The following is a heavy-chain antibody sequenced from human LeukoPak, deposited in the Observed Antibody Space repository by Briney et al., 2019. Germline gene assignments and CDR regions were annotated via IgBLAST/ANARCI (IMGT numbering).Heavy chain of an antibody. CDR2: IIPIFGTA. D-gene: IGHD3-10*01. V-gene: IGHV1-69*13. Sequence: ASVKVPCKASGGTFSSYAISWVRQAPGQGLEWKGGIIPIFGTANYAQKFQSRVTITADESTSTAYMELSSLRSEDTAVYYCARDRWFGDDHSYYSYYGMDVWGQGTTVTVS. CDR1: GGTFSSYA. J-gene: IGHJ6*02. CDR3: ARDRWFGDDHSYYSYYGMDV.